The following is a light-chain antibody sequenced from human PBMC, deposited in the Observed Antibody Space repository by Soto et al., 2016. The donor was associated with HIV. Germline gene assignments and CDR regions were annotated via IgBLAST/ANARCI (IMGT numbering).Light chain of an antibody. J-gene: IGLJ2*01. CDR3: QVWDVTSDPRVI. V-gene: IGLV3-21*02. CDR1: NIGTKS. Sequence: SYELTQPPSVSVAPGQTAMLSCGGNNIGTKSVHWYQQKTGQAPVVVVYNDRERPSGIPERFSGSNSGNTATLTISRVEAGDEADYFCQVWDVTSDPRVIFGGGTKLSVL. CDR2: NDR.